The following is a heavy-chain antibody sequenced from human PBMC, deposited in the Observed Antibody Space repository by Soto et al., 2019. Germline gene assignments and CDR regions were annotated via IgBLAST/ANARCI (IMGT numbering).Heavy chain of an antibody. CDR2: IYHSGST. V-gene: IGHV4-38-2*02. D-gene: IGHD2-21*02. J-gene: IGHJ5*02. CDR1: GYSIRNGYY. Sequence: SETLSLTCTVSGYSIRNGYYWGWIRQPPGKGLEWIGTIYHSGSTHYNPSLKSRVTISVDASENHFSLKLSSVTAADTAVYYCARVGPYCGGDCYSPPPWGQGTLVTVSS. CDR3: ARVGPYCGGDCYSPPP.